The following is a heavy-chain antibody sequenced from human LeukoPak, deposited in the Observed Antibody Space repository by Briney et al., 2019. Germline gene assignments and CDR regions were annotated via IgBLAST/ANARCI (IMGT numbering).Heavy chain of an antibody. CDR1: GGSISSYY. CDR3: ATGDYLDY. J-gene: IGHJ4*02. V-gene: IGHV4-59*12. CDR2: IYYSGST. Sequence: PSETLSLTCTVSGGSISSYYWSWIRQPPGKGLEWIGYIYYSGSTKYNPSLKSRVTMSVDTSRNQFSLKLSSVTAADTAVYYCATGDYLDYWGQGTLVTVSS.